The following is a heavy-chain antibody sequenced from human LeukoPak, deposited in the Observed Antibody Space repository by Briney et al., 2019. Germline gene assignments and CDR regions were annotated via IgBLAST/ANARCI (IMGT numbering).Heavy chain of an antibody. D-gene: IGHD6-13*01. Sequence: SETLSLTSTVSGGSISSYYWSWIRQPPGKGPEWIGYIYYSGSTNYNPSLKSRVTISVDTSKNQFSLKLSSVTAADTAVYYCAREPPPGYSSSPGVACDIWGQGTMVTVSS. CDR2: IYYSGST. V-gene: IGHV4-59*01. CDR3: AREPPPGYSSSPGVACDI. J-gene: IGHJ3*02. CDR1: GGSISSYY.